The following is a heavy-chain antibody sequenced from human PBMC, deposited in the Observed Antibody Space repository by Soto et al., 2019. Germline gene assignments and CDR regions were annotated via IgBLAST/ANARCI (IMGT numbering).Heavy chain of an antibody. CDR3: AKDRDWAAAGDGMDV. CDR1: GFTFSSYG. CDR2: ISYDGSNK. D-gene: IGHD6-13*01. Sequence: VQLVESGGGLVQPGGSLRLSCGASGFTFSSYGMHWVRQAPGKGLEWVAVISYDGSNKYYADSVKGRFTISRDNSKNTLYLQMNSLRAEDTAVYYCAKDRDWAAAGDGMDVWGQGTTVTVSS. J-gene: IGHJ6*02. V-gene: IGHV3-30*18.